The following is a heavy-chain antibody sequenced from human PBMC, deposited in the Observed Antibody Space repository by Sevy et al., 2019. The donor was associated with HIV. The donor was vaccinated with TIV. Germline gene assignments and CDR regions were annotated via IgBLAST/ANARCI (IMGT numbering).Heavy chain of an antibody. CDR2: IGYDGSNK. CDR3: SRDPRMYGDYHLAYFDY. Sequence: GGSLRLSCAASGFAPSTYGMHWVRQAPGKGLEWVAVIGYDGSNKYYADSVKGRFSISRDNYRNTLFLQMDSLRAEDTAVYDCSRDPRMYGDYHLAYFDYWGQGTLVTVSS. V-gene: IGHV3-33*01. J-gene: IGHJ4*02. CDR1: GFAPSTYG. D-gene: IGHD2-2*01.